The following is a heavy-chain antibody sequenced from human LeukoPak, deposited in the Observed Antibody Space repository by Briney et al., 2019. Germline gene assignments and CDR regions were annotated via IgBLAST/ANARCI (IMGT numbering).Heavy chain of an antibody. D-gene: IGHD5-12*01. CDR3: AKAKVATISSSYYYGMDV. J-gene: IGHJ6*02. Sequence: GSLRLSCVVSGFTVTSNYMSWVRQAPGKGLEWVSVIYSGGTTNYADSVKGRFTVYRDNSKNTLYLQMNSLRAEDTAVYYCAKAKVATISSSYYYGMDVWGQGTTVTVSS. V-gene: IGHV3-66*01. CDR1: GFTVTSNY. CDR2: IYSGGTT.